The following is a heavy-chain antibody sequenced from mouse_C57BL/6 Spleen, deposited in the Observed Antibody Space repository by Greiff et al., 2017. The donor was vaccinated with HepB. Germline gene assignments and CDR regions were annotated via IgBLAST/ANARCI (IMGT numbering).Heavy chain of an antibody. CDR2: ISSGGSYT. CDR1: GFTFSSYG. Sequence: EVKLEESGGDLVKPGGSLKLSCAASGFTFSSYGMSWVRQTPDKRLEWVATISSGGSYTYYPDSVKGRFTISRDNAKNTLNLQMSSLKSEDTAMYYCARQGTTVVATDYAMDYWGQGTSVTVSS. J-gene: IGHJ4*01. CDR3: ARQGTTVVATDYAMDY. D-gene: IGHD1-1*01. V-gene: IGHV5-6*02.